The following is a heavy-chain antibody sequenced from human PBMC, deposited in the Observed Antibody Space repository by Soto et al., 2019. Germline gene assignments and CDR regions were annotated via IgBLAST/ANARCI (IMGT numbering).Heavy chain of an antibody. CDR2: IIPIFGTA. CDR1: GGTFSSYA. Sequence: QVQLVQSGAEVKKPGSSVKVSCKASGGTFSSYAISWVRQAPGQGLEWMGGIIPIFGTANYAQKFQGRGTIPADESTSTAYMELSSLRSEDTAVYYCARDQGGYSYGLNYFDYWGQGTLVTVSS. CDR3: ARDQGGYSYGLNYFDY. V-gene: IGHV1-69*12. D-gene: IGHD5-18*01. J-gene: IGHJ4*02.